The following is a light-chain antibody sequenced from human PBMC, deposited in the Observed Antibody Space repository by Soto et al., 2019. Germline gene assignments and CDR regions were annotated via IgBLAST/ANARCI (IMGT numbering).Light chain of an antibody. CDR3: SSYTSMSTYV. V-gene: IGLV2-14*01. CDR2: DVT. Sequence: QSALTQPASVSGSPGQSITISCTGTSSDAGGYNFVSWYQQHPDKAPKLMIYDVTNRPSGVSNRFSGSKSGNTASLTISGLQAEDEADYYCSSYTSMSTYVFGSWTKVTV. J-gene: IGLJ1*01. CDR1: SSDAGGYNF.